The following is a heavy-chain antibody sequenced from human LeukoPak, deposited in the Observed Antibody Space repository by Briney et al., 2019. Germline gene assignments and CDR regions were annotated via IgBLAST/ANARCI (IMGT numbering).Heavy chain of an antibody. V-gene: IGHV4-39*01. Sequence: PSETLSLTCTVSGGSISSSSYYWGWIRQPPEKGLEWIGTIYYSGSTYYNPSLKSRITISVDTSKNQFSLRLSSVTAADTAVYYCARHVGGDYVDYWGQGTLVTVSS. CDR2: IYYSGST. J-gene: IGHJ4*02. CDR1: GGSISSSSYY. D-gene: IGHD4-17*01. CDR3: ARHVGGDYVDY.